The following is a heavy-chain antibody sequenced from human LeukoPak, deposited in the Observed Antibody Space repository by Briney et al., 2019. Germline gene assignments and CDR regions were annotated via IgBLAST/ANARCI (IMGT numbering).Heavy chain of an antibody. D-gene: IGHD4-17*01. J-gene: IGHJ4*02. CDR2: ISSSSSYI. CDR1: GFTFSSYE. CDR3: ARGGDYGFFYFDY. Sequence: GGSLRLSCAASGFTFSSYEMNWVRQAPGKGLEWVSSISSSSSYISYADSVKGRFTISRDNAKNSLYLQMNSLRAEDTAVYYCARGGDYGFFYFDYWGQGTLVTVSS. V-gene: IGHV3-21*01.